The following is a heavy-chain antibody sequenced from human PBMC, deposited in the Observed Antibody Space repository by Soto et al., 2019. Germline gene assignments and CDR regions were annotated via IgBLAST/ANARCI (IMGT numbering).Heavy chain of an antibody. J-gene: IGHJ3*02. Sequence: SETLSLTCAVYGGSFSGYYWSWIRQPPRKGLEWIGEINHSGSTDYNPSLKSRVTISVDTSKNQFSLKLSSVTAAETAVYYCARTAAYSSGWVTAFDIWGQGTMVTV. CDR1: GGSFSGYY. CDR2: INHSGST. D-gene: IGHD6-19*01. V-gene: IGHV4-34*01. CDR3: ARTAAYSSGWVTAFDI.